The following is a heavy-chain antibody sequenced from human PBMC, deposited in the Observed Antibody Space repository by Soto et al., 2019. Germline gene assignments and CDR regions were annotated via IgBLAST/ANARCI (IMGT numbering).Heavy chain of an antibody. V-gene: IGHV4-59*02. CDR3: ARVRHGWTFFDY. J-gene: IGHJ4*01. CDR1: GGSVSAFF. D-gene: IGHD6-19*01. Sequence: SETLSLTCTVSGGSVSAFFWSWIRQPPGRGLEWIGYLYYGGSTHYSPSLKSRVTISVDTSQNQFSLNLMSVTAADTAIYYCARVRHGWTFFDYWSHGTLVTVSS. CDR2: LYYGGST.